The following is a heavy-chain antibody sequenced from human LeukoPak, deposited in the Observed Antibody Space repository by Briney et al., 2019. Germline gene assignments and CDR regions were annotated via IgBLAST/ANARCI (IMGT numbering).Heavy chain of an antibody. Sequence: GESLKISCKGSGYTFTNYWIGWVRQMPGKGLEWMGIIYPGDSDTRYSPSFQGQVTISADKSISTAYLQWSSLKASDTAMYYCARHSFLRLGELSFLDYWGQGTLVTVSS. D-gene: IGHD3-16*02. V-gene: IGHV5-51*01. CDR2: IYPGDSDT. J-gene: IGHJ4*02. CDR1: GYTFTNYW. CDR3: ARHSFLRLGELSFLDY.